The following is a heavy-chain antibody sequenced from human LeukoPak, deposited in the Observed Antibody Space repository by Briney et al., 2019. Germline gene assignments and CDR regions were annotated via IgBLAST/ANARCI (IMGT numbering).Heavy chain of an antibody. CDR1: GGSFSGYY. Sequence: KPSENLSLNCAVYGGSFSGYYWSWIRQPPGKGVGWIGEINHSGSTNYNPSLKSRVTISVDTSKNQFSLKLSSVTAADTAVYYCARYSSGWLNWFDPWGQGTLVTVSS. CDR3: ARYSSGWLNWFDP. J-gene: IGHJ5*02. V-gene: IGHV4-34*01. CDR2: INHSGST. D-gene: IGHD6-19*01.